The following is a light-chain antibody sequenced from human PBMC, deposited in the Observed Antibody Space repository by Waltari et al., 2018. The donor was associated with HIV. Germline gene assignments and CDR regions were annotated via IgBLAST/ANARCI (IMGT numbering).Light chain of an antibody. Sequence: QSALTQPASVSGSPGQSIPISCTGTSNDVGGYTYVSWYQQHPGKVPKRMINDVSNRPSGVSYRFSGSKSGNTASLTISGLQAEDEADYYCSSYTSSTYVVFGGGTKLTVL. V-gene: IGLV2-14*03. CDR3: SSYTSSTYVV. J-gene: IGLJ2*01. CDR1: SNDVGGYTY. CDR2: DVS.